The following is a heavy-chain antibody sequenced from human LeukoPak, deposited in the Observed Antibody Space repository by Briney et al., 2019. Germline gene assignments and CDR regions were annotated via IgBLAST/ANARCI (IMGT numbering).Heavy chain of an antibody. J-gene: IGHJ4*02. Sequence: SVKVSCKASGGTFSSYAISWVRQAPGQGLEWMGGIIPIFGTANYAQKFQDRVTITTDESTSTAYMELSSLRSEDTAVYYCARGTIFGVVTNWYFDYWGQGTLVTVSS. CDR2: IIPIFGTA. V-gene: IGHV1-69*05. CDR3: ARGTIFGVVTNWYFDY. CDR1: GGTFSSYA. D-gene: IGHD3-3*01.